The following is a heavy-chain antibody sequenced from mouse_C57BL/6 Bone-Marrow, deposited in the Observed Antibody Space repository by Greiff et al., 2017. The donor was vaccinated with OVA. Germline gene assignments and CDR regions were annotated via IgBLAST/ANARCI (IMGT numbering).Heavy chain of an antibody. CDR1: GFTFSSYA. J-gene: IGHJ2*01. CDR2: ISDGGSYT. D-gene: IGHD2-5*01. V-gene: IGHV5-4*01. CDR3: ARDTYYSNPYYFDY. Sequence: EVKLMESGGGLMKPGGSLKLSCAASGFTFSSYAMSWVRQTPEKRLEWVATISDGGSYTYYPDNVKGRFTISRDNAKNNLYLQMSHLKSEDTAMYYCARDTYYSNPYYFDYWGQGTTLTVSS.